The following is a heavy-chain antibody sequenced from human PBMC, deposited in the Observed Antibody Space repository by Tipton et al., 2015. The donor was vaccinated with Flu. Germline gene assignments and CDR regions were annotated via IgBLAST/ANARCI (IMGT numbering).Heavy chain of an antibody. CDR2: KKQDGSEK. CDR3: ASDVGFRYFDL. D-gene: IGHD1-26*01. CDR1: GFTFSSYW. Sequence: SLRLSCAASGFTFSSYWMSWVRQAPGKGLEWVANKKQDGSEKYYVDSVKGRFTISRDNAKNSLYLQMNSLRAEDTAVYYCASDVGFRYFDLWGRGTLVTVSS. J-gene: IGHJ2*01. V-gene: IGHV3-7*01.